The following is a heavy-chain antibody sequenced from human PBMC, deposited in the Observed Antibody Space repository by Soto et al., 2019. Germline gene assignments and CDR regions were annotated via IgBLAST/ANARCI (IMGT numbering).Heavy chain of an antibody. V-gene: IGHV1-2*02. Sequence: ASVKVSCKASGYTFTVYYMHWVRQEHGQGLEWIGWINPNSGDAKYAQKFQGSVTMTRDTSTRTAYMEVSRLTSDDKAVYYCARSLSTIGGRPDSWGQGTLVTVSS. D-gene: IGHD6-6*01. CDR3: ARSLSTIGGRPDS. J-gene: IGHJ4*02. CDR1: GYTFTVYY. CDR2: INPNSGDA.